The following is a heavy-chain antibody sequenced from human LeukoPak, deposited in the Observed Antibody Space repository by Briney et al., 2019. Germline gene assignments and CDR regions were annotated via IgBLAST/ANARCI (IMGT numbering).Heavy chain of an antibody. V-gene: IGHV4-39*07. CDR3: ARDFTDSGSSLVYYYYYYMDV. Sequence: SETLSLTCTVSGGSISSSSYYWGWIRQPPGKGLEWIGSIYYSGSTYYNPSLKSRVTISVDTSKNQFSLKLSSVTAADTAVYYCARDFTDSGSSLVYYYYYYMDVWGKGTTVTVSS. D-gene: IGHD1-26*01. J-gene: IGHJ6*03. CDR2: IYYSGST. CDR1: GGSISSSSYY.